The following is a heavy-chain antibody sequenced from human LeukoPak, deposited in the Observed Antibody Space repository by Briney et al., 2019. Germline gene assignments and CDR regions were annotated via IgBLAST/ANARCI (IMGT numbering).Heavy chain of an antibody. Sequence: PGGSLRLSCAASGFTFSNYGMHWVRQAPGKGLEWVTFIRFDGDDKNYADSVKGRFTISRDNSKSTLHLQMNSLRPEDTAVYYCAKELLYYGSGSYAVFDIWGQGTMVTVSS. V-gene: IGHV3-30*02. J-gene: IGHJ3*02. CDR1: GFTFSNYG. D-gene: IGHD3-10*01. CDR3: AKELLYYGSGSYAVFDI. CDR2: IRFDGDDK.